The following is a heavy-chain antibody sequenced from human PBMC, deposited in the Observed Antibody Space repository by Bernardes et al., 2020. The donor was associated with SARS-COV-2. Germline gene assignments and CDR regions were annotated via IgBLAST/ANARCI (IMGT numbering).Heavy chain of an antibody. CDR3: ATVVGYSYGGGWFDP. J-gene: IGHJ5*02. D-gene: IGHD5-12*01. CDR1: GYTFTSYG. CDR2: ISGDDGNT. Sequence: AAVKAYCKASGYTFTSYGISWVRQAPGQGLEWMGWISGDDGNTTYAQKFHGRVTMTTDTSTSTAYMELRSLRSDDTAVYYCATVVGYSYGGGWFDPWGQGTLVTGSS. V-gene: IGHV1-18*01.